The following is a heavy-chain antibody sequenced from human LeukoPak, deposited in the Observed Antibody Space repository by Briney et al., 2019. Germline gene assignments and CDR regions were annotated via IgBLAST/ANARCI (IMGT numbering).Heavy chain of an antibody. Sequence: GRSLRLSCAASGFTFSSYGMHWVRQAPGKGLAWVAVIWYDGSNKYYADSVKGRSTISRDNSKNTLYLQMNSLRAEDTAVYYCAKDLEMVVAAIPFDYWGQGTLVTVSS. V-gene: IGHV3-33*06. J-gene: IGHJ4*02. CDR2: IWYDGSNK. CDR3: AKDLEMVVAAIPFDY. CDR1: GFTFSSYG. D-gene: IGHD2-15*01.